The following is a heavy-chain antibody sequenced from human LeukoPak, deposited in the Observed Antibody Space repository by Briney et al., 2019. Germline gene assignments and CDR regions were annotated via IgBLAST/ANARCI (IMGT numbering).Heavy chain of an antibody. Sequence: PSETLSLTCTVSGGSISSYYWSWIRQPPGKGLEWIGYIYYSGSTNYNPSLKSRVTISVDTSKNQFSLKLSSVTAADTAVYYCARSIAVAGTSPSDWYFDLWGRGTLVTVSS. CDR1: GGSISSYY. V-gene: IGHV4-59*01. J-gene: IGHJ2*01. CDR2: IYYSGST. CDR3: ARSIAVAGTSPSDWYFDL. D-gene: IGHD6-19*01.